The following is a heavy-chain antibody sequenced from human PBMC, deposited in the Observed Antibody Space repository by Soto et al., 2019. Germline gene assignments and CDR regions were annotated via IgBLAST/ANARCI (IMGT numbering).Heavy chain of an antibody. CDR1: GFTFSSYG. V-gene: IGHV3-30*18. J-gene: IGHJ4*02. Sequence: SGGSLRLSCAASGFTFSSYGMHWVRQAPGKGLEWVAVISYDGSNKYYADSVKGRFTISRDNSKNTLYLQMNSLRAEDTALYYCAKDLLWGIVVVPAARDWGQGTLVTVSS. CDR3: AKDLLWGIVVVPAARD. D-gene: IGHD2-2*01. CDR2: ISYDGSNK.